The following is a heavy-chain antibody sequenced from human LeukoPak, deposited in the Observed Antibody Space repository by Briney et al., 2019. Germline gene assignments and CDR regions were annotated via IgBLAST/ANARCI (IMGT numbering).Heavy chain of an antibody. CDR3: ARGLFKADSSGWYPDAFDI. Sequence: GGSLRLSCAASGFTFSSYWMHWVRQAPGKGLVWVSRINTDGSSTSYADSVKGRFTISRDNAKNTLYLQMNSLRAEDTAVYYCARGLFKADSSGWYPDAFDIWGQGTMVTVSS. J-gene: IGHJ3*02. CDR2: INTDGSST. V-gene: IGHV3-74*01. D-gene: IGHD6-19*01. CDR1: GFTFSSYW.